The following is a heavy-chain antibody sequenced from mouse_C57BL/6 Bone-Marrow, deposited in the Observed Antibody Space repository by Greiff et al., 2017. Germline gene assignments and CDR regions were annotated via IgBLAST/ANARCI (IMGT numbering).Heavy chain of an antibody. D-gene: IGHD1-1*01. CDR1: GYTFTSYW. Sequence: VQLQQPGAELVKPGASVKMSCKASGYTFTSYWITWVKQRPGQGLEWIGEIYPGSGSTNYNEKFKSKATLTVDTSSSTAYMQLSSLTSEDSAVYYCARRVYYYGSSYGYWGQGTTLTVSS. CDR2: IYPGSGST. J-gene: IGHJ2*01. V-gene: IGHV1-55*01. CDR3: ARRVYYYGSSYGY.